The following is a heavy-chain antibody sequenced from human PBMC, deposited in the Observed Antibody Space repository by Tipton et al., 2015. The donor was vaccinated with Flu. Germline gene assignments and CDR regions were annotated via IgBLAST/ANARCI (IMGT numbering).Heavy chain of an antibody. Sequence: LRLSCSVSGDSIASDYYWGWIRQPPGKGLEWIATIHRSGSTKYNPSLKSRVTISIDTSKNQFYLEMRSVTAADMAVYFCARRDYSNYVSEPKNWFDPWGQGILVTVSS. CDR3: ARRDYSNYVSEPKNWFDP. V-gene: IGHV4-38-2*01. CDR2: IHRSGST. J-gene: IGHJ5*02. D-gene: IGHD4-11*01. CDR1: GDSIASDYY.